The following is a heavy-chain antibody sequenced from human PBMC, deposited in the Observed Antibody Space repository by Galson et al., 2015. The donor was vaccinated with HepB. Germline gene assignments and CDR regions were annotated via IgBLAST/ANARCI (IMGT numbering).Heavy chain of an antibody. CDR2: IDPSDSYT. CDR1: GYTFTAFW. D-gene: IGHD3-10*01. J-gene: IGHJ4*02. CDR3: ANPHSYFLSGTWYNVSDY. V-gene: IGHV5-10-1*01. Sequence: QSGAEVKKPGESLRISCKGSGYTFTAFWITWVRQIPGKGLEWMGRIDPSDSYTDYSPSFQGPVTISAAKSITTAFLQWSSLQASYTAMSYCANPHSYFLSGTWYNVSDYCGQGTPVTVSS.